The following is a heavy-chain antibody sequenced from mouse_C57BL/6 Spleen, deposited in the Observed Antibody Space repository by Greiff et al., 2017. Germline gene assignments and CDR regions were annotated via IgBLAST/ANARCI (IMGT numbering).Heavy chain of an antibody. D-gene: IGHD2-2*01. CDR2: INPYNGGT. J-gene: IGHJ2*01. Sequence: VQLKQSGPVLVKPGASVKMSCKASGYTFTDYYMNWVKQSHGKSLEWIGVINPYNGGTSYNQKFKGKATLTVDKSSSTAYMELNSLTSEDSAVYYCAGGYPYYFDYWGQGTTLTVSS. CDR3: AGGYPYYFDY. V-gene: IGHV1-19*01. CDR1: GYTFTDYY.